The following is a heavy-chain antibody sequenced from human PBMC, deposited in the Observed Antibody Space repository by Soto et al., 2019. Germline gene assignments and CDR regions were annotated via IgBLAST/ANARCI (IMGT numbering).Heavy chain of an antibody. CDR2: INHSGST. D-gene: IGHD1-20*01. CDR1: GGSFSGYY. J-gene: IGHJ4*02. Sequence: SETLSLTCAVYGGSFSGYYWSWIRQPPGKGLEWIGDINHSGSTNYNPSLKSRVTISVDTSKNQFSLKLSSVTAADTAVYYCARGGKDNWNLFDYWGQGTLVTVSS. V-gene: IGHV4-34*01. CDR3: ARGGKDNWNLFDY.